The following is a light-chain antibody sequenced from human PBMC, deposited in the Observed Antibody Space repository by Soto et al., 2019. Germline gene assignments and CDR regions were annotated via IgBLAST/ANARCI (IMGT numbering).Light chain of an antibody. V-gene: IGKV3-20*01. J-gene: IGKJ1*01. CDR3: QQYDHSPLT. Sequence: IILTLSPGTLSLSPGERATLSCRASQSLKRTFLAWYQHKPGQSPRLLISGVSSRAAGVPDRFSGSGSGTDFTLTISRLEPQDSAVYFCQQYDHSPLTFGQGTKVDIK. CDR2: GVS. CDR1: QSLKRTF.